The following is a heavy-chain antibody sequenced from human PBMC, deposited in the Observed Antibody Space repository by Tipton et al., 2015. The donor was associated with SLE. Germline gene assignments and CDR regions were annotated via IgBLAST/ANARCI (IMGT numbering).Heavy chain of an antibody. J-gene: IGHJ4*02. CDR2: ISITGSTI. V-gene: IGHV3-48*03. CDR3: ARDLYHDSSGHDY. Sequence: SLRLSCAASGFTFSNYEMNWVRQAPGKGLEWVSYISITGSTIYYADSVKGRFTISRDNAKNSLCLQMNSLRAEDTAVYYCARDLYHDSSGHDYWGQGTLVTVSS. CDR1: GFTFSNYE. D-gene: IGHD3-22*01.